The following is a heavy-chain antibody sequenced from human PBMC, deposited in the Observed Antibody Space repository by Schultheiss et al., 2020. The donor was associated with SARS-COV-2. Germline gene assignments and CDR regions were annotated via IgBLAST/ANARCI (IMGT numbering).Heavy chain of an antibody. V-gene: IGHV4-61*01. CDR1: GGSVSSGSYY. CDR3: ARVAISSSFQYQFDS. CDR2: IYYSGST. J-gene: IGHJ4*02. Sequence: SQTLSLTCTVSGGSVSSGSYYWSWIRQPPGKGLEWIGYIYYSGSTNYNPSLKSRVTISVDTPKNQFSLELASVTAADTAVYYCARVAISSSFQYQFDSWSQGTLVTVSS. D-gene: IGHD2-2*01.